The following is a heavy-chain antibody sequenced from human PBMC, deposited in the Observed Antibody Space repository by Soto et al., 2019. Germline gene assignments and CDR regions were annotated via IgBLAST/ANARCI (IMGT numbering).Heavy chain of an antibody. J-gene: IGHJ4*02. Sequence: EVPLVESGGGLVQPGGSLRLSCAASGFTFSSYSLNWVRQAPGKGLEWVSYISSSSSTIYYADSVKGRFTISRDNAKNSLYLQMNSLRAEDTAVYYCARDLAVALFDYWGQGTLVTVSS. CDR3: ARDLAVALFDY. V-gene: IGHV3-48*01. CDR2: ISSSSSTI. D-gene: IGHD6-19*01. CDR1: GFTFSSYS.